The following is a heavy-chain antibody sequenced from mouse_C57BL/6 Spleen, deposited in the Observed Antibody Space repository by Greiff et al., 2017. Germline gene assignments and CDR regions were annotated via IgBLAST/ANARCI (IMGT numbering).Heavy chain of an antibody. Sequence: VQLQQSGPELVKPGASVKISCKASGYTFTDYYMNWVKQSHGKSLEWIGDINPNNGGTSYNQKFKGKATLTVDKSSSTAYMELRSLTSEDSAVYYCARDLLISTVVATRYFDVWGTGTTVTVSS. D-gene: IGHD1-1*01. CDR1: GYTFTDYY. CDR2: INPNNGGT. CDR3: ARDLLISTVVATRYFDV. V-gene: IGHV1-26*01. J-gene: IGHJ1*03.